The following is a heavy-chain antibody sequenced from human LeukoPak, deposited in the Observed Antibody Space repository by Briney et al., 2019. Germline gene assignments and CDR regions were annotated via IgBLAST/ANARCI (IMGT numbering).Heavy chain of an antibody. CDR3: ARGGNGVLGYFDY. D-gene: IGHD2-8*01. J-gene: IGHJ4*02. CDR2: ISYDGGNN. V-gene: IGHV3-30-3*01. Sequence: GGSLRLSCAASGFTVSGNYMSWVRQAPGKGLEWVAVISYDGGNNYYADSVKGRFTISRDNSKNTLYLQMNSLRAEDTAVYYCARGGNGVLGYFDYWGQGTLVTVSS. CDR1: GFTVSGNY.